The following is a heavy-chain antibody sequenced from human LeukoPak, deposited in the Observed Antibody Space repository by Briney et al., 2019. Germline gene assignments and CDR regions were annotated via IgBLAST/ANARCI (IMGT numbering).Heavy chain of an antibody. CDR2: ISTGGGST. J-gene: IGHJ4*02. D-gene: IGHD5-18*01. Sequence: GGSLRLFCAASGFTFSIYDMNWVRQAPGKGLEWVSTISTGGGSTYYADSVKGRFTISRDNSKNTVHLQMDSLRAEDSAVYYCAKNAGYSYGLYYFDYWGQGTLVTVSS. V-gene: IGHV3-23*01. CDR1: GFTFSIYD. CDR3: AKNAGYSYGLYYFDY.